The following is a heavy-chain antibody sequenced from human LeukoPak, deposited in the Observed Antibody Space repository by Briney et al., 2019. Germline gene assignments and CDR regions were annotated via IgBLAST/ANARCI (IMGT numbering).Heavy chain of an antibody. V-gene: IGHV3-48*03. D-gene: IGHD4-17*01. Sequence: GGSLSLSCAASGFTFSSYEMNWVRQAPGKGLEWVSYISNSDSTIHYADSVKGRFTISRDNAQNSLYLQMSSLRAEDTAVYYCARVTDDYGDHYYGMDVWGQGTTVTVSS. J-gene: IGHJ6*02. CDR1: GFTFSSYE. CDR3: ARVTDDYGDHYYGMDV. CDR2: ISNSDSTI.